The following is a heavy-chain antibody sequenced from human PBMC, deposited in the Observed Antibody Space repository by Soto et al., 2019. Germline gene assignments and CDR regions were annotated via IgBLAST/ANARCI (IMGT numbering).Heavy chain of an antibody. CDR1: GGSISSYY. CDR3: AREAGSNYYYFYALDV. J-gene: IGHJ6*02. Sequence: QVQLQESGPGLVKPSETLSLTCTVSGGSISSYYWSWIRQPPGKGLEWIGYISYSGSTNYNPSLKSRVTTSVNTPTHXFSLKLSSVTASDTAVYYCAREAGSNYYYFYALDVWGQGTTVTVSS. CDR2: ISYSGST. D-gene: IGHD4-4*01. V-gene: IGHV4-59*01.